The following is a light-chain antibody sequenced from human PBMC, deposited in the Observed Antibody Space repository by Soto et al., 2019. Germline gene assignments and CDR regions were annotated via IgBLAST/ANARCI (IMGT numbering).Light chain of an antibody. CDR3: QQYGSSPFLT. Sequence: EIVLTQSPGTLSLSPGERATLSCRASQSVSSSYLAWYQQKPGQAPRLLIYGASSRATGIPDRFSGSGSGTDFTLTISTLEPEDFAVYYCQQYGSSPFLTFGGGTKVDIK. CDR1: QSVSSSY. CDR2: GAS. V-gene: IGKV3-20*01. J-gene: IGKJ4*01.